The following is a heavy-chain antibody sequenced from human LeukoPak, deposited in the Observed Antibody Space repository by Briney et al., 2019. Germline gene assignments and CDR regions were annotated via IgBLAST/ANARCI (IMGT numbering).Heavy chain of an antibody. V-gene: IGHV1-69*13. D-gene: IGHD6-13*01. J-gene: IGHJ6*03. CDR2: IIPMFGTA. Sequence: RASVKVSCKASGGTFSSYAISWVRQAPGQGLEWMGGIIPMFGTADYAQKFQGRVTITADESTSTAYMELSSLRSEDTAVYYCARGSFNSSSWYRYYYYYYYMDVWGKGTTVTISS. CDR1: GGTFSSYA. CDR3: ARGSFNSSSWYRYYYYYYYMDV.